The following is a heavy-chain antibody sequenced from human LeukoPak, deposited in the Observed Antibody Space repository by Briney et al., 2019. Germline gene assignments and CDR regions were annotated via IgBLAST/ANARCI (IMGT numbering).Heavy chain of an antibody. CDR1: GYTFTGYY. J-gene: IGHJ5*02. Sequence: ASVTVSCKASGYTFTGYYMHWVRQAPGQGLEGMGWINPNSGGTNYAQKFQGRVTMTRDTSISTAYMELSMLRSDDTAVYYCAREVIAAAATSNWFDPWGQGTLVTVSS. CDR2: INPNSGGT. V-gene: IGHV1-2*02. CDR3: AREVIAAAATSNWFDP. D-gene: IGHD6-13*01.